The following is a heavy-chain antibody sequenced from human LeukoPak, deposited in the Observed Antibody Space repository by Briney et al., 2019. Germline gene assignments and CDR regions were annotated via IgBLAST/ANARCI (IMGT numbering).Heavy chain of an antibody. CDR3: ARDGFGDYPIDY. J-gene: IGHJ4*02. V-gene: IGHV3-74*01. D-gene: IGHD4-17*01. Sequence: GGSLRLSCTASGFTFSSYAMSWVRQAPGKGLVWVSRINSDGSSTTYADSVKGRFTISRDNAKNTLNLQMNSLRAEDTAVYYCARDGFGDYPIDYWGQGALVTVSS. CDR1: GFTFSSYA. CDR2: INSDGSST.